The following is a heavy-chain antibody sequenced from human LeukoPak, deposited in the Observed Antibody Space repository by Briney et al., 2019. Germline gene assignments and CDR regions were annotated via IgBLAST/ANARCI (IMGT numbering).Heavy chain of an antibody. J-gene: IGHJ3*02. CDR3: AKNEYYYDSSGYGAFDI. CDR1: GFTFSSYA. D-gene: IGHD3-22*01. Sequence: GGSLRLSCAASGFTFSSYAMSWVRQASGKGLEWVSAISGSGGSTYYADSVKGRFTISRDNSKNTLYLQMNSLRAEDTAVYYCAKNEYYYDSSGYGAFDIWGQGKMVTVSS. V-gene: IGHV3-23*01. CDR2: ISGSGGST.